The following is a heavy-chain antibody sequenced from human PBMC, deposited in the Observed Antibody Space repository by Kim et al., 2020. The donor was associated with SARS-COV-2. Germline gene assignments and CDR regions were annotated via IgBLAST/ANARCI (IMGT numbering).Heavy chain of an antibody. CDR1: GGSFSGYY. CDR2: INHSGST. V-gene: IGHV4-34*01. D-gene: IGHD3-3*01. CDR3: ARGRNPDLPASFRLLYRWGDYFDY. Sequence: SETLSLTCAVYGGSFSGYYWSWIRQPPGKGLEWIGEINHSGSTNYNPSLKSRVTISVDTSKNQFSLKLSSVTAADTAVYYCARGRNPDLPASFRLLYRWGDYFDYWGQGTLVTVSS. J-gene: IGHJ4*02.